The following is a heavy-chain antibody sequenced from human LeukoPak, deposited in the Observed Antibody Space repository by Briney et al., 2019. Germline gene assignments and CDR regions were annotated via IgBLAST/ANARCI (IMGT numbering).Heavy chain of an antibody. CDR2: ISSSSSYI. D-gene: IGHD6-19*01. J-gene: IGHJ4*02. CDR3: ANHLGSGWSFHY. V-gene: IGHV3-21*01. CDR1: GFTFSSYS. Sequence: GGSLRLSCAASGFTFSSYSMNWVRQAPGKGLEWISSISSSSSYIYYADSVKGRFTISRDNSKNTLYLQMNSLRAEDTAVYYCANHLGSGWSFHYWGQGTLVTVSS.